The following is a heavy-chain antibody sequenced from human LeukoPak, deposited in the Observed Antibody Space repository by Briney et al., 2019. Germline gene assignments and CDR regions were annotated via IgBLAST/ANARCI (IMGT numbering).Heavy chain of an antibody. J-gene: IGHJ4*02. CDR2: LIPLFGRA. Sequence: GASVKVSCKASGATLRNYAISWVRQAPGQGLEWMGGLIPLFGRAEYAQKFQGRVTITADEPTNTAYMELNFLRSEDTAVYYCASPKENSDYYFDYWGQGTLVAVSA. CDR1: GATLRNYA. D-gene: IGHD4-11*01. V-gene: IGHV1-69*13. CDR3: ASPKENSDYYFDY.